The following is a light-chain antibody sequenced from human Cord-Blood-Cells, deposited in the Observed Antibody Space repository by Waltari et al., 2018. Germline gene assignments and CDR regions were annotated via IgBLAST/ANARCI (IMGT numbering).Light chain of an antibody. J-gene: IGKJ4*01. CDR1: QSVSSY. CDR3: QQRSNWPSLT. V-gene: IGKV3-11*01. CDR2: DAS. Sequence: EIVLTQSPATLSLSPGERATLSCRASQSVSSYLAWYQQKPGQAPRLLIYDASNRATRIPARFSGSGSGTDFTLTISSLEPEEFAFYYCQQRSNWPSLTFGGGTKVEIK.